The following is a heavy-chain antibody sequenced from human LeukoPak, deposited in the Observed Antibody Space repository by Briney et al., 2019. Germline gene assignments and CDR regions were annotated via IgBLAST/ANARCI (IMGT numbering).Heavy chain of an antibody. V-gene: IGHV1-2*04. CDR2: INPNSGGT. CDR1: GYTFTGYY. CDR3: ARDGANYYGSGSDYYYYGMDV. Sequence: GASVKVSCKASGYTFTGYYMHWVRQAPGQGLEWMGWINPNSGGTNYAQKFQGWVTMTRDTSISTAYMELSRLRSDDTAVYHCARDGANYYGSGSDYYYYGMDVWGKGTTVTVSS. D-gene: IGHD3-10*01. J-gene: IGHJ6*04.